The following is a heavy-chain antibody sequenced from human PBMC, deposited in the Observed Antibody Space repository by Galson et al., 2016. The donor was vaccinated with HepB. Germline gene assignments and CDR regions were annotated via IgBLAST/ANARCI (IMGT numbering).Heavy chain of an antibody. CDR3: AGHPGVSSGTYQGIHY. CDR2: IHYSGST. CDR1: GGSISRSAYY. V-gene: IGHV4-39*01. Sequence: SETLSLTCTVSGGSISRSAYYWGWIRQPPGKGLEWIGSIHYSGSTSYYASLKSRVTISVDTSKNQFSLNLRSVTATDTAVYYCAGHPGVSSGTYQGIHYWGQGTLVTVSS. J-gene: IGHJ4*02. D-gene: IGHD1-26*01.